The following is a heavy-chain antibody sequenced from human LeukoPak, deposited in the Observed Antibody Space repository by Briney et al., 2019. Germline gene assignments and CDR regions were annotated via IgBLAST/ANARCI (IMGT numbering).Heavy chain of an antibody. J-gene: IGHJ4*02. CDR1: GFSFSSCY. V-gene: IGHV1-46*01. CDR3: ARAPGMTHFAWDK. CDR2: INPSGDST. Sequence: ASVKVSCKASGFSFSSCYMHWVRQAPGQGLEWMGIINPSGDSTSYTQKFHGRVTMTRDTSTTTVYMELSSLTSDDTAVYYCARAPGMTHFAWDKWGQGTLVTVSS. D-gene: IGHD3-16*01.